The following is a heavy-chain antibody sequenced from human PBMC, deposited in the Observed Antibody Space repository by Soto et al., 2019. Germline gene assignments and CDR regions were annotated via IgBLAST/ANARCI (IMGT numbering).Heavy chain of an antibody. V-gene: IGHV3-64D*06. Sequence: QLVESGGGLVQPGGSLRLSCSASGFTFSESTIYWVRQVPGKGLEAISAVSTSGRSTYYADSVKDRFRISRDNSKNTIYLQMGSLRPEDTARYYCVKQAHGLDGVAFDYGGRGTQVTVAS. J-gene: IGHJ4*01. CDR1: GFTFSEST. D-gene: IGHD2-15*01. CDR2: VSTSGRST. CDR3: VKQAHGLDGVAFDY.